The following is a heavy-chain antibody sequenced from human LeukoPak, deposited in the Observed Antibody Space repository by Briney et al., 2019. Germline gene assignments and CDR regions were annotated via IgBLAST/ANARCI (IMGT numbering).Heavy chain of an antibody. J-gene: IGHJ4*02. CDR1: GGTFSSYA. CDR2: IIPILGIA. CDR3: AGETAYYDSSGYPDY. D-gene: IGHD3-22*01. Sequence: GSSVKVSCKASGGTFSSYAISWVRQAPGQGLEWMGRIIPILGIANYAQKFQGRVTITADKSTSTAYMELSSLRSEDTAVYYCAGETAYYDSSGYPDYWGQGTLVTVSS. V-gene: IGHV1-69*04.